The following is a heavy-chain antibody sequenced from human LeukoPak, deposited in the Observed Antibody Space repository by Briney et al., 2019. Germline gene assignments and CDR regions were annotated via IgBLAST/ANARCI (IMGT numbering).Heavy chain of an antibody. V-gene: IGHV3-64*01. CDR2: ISSAGGST. CDR1: GFTFSTYA. J-gene: IGHJ4*02. CDR3: ARVFYDSSGYYYDY. Sequence: GGSLRLSCAASGFTFSTYAMHWVRQAPGKGLEYVSAISSAGGSTYYANSVKGRFTISRDNSKSTLFLQMDSLRAEDMAVYYCARVFYDSSGYYYDYWGQGTLVTVSS. D-gene: IGHD3-22*01.